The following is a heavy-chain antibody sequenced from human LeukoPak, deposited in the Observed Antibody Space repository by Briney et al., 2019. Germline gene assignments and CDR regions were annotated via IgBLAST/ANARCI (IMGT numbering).Heavy chain of an antibody. CDR2: IYYSGST. CDR1: GGSISSYY. V-gene: IGHV4-59*01. Sequence: SETLSLTCTVSGGSISSYYWSWIRQPPGKGLEWIGYIYYSGSTNYNPSLKSRVTISVDTSKNQFSLKLSSVTAADTAVYYCARVGYSSGWTHRVYYYYIDVWGKGTTVTISS. D-gene: IGHD6-19*01. J-gene: IGHJ6*03. CDR3: ARVGYSSGWTHRVYYYYIDV.